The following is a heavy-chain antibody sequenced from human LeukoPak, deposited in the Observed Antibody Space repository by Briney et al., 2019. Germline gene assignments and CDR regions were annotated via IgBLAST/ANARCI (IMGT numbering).Heavy chain of an antibody. V-gene: IGHV3-21*01. CDR2: ISSSSSYI. D-gene: IGHD4-17*01. Sequence: GGSLRLSCAASGFTFSSYSMNWVRQAPGKGLEWVSSISSSSSYIYYADSVKGRFTISRDNAKNSLYLQMNSLRAEDTAVYYCARDRPYGDYKGTYDYWGQGTLVTVSS. CDR3: ARDRPYGDYKGTYDY. J-gene: IGHJ4*02. CDR1: GFTFSSYS.